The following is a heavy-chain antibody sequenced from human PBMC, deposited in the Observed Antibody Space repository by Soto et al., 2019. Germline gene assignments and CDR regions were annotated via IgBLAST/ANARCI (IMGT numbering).Heavy chain of an antibody. CDR1: GYTFTSYG. V-gene: IGHV1-18*01. J-gene: IGHJ5*02. D-gene: IGHD6-13*01. Sequence: QVQLVQSGAEVKKPGASVKVSCKASGYTFTSYGISWVRQAPGQGLEWMGWISAYNGNTNYAQKLQGRVTMTTDTPTSRAYMELRSLRSDDTAVYYCARLVYSRLTQRDNWFDPWGQGTLVTVSS. CDR2: ISAYNGNT. CDR3: ARLVYSRLTQRDNWFDP.